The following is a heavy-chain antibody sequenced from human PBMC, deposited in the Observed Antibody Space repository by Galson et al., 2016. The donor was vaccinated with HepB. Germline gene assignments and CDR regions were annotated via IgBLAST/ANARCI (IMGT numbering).Heavy chain of an antibody. CDR2: IIPSFGTA. D-gene: IGHD4-17*01. CDR3: ARDHVDYGDSVGYYYGIDV. J-gene: IGHJ6*02. V-gene: IGHV1-69*13. CDR1: GGTFSSYG. Sequence: SVKVSCKASGGTFSSYGFSWVRQAPGQGLEWMGGIIPSFGTANYAQKFQGRVTITADEYTSTAYMEVSSLRSEDTAVYYCARDHVDYGDSVGYYYGIDVWDQVTTVTVSS.